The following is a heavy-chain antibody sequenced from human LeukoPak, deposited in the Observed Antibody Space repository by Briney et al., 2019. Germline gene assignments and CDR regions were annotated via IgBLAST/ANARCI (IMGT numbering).Heavy chain of an antibody. Sequence: GGSLRLSCAASGFTFSDYSMSWIRQAPGKGLEWVSSISSSSSYTNYADSVKGRFTISRDNAKNSLYLQMNSLRAEDTAVYYCARDFGYGDYVSLGWFDPWGQGTLVTVSS. D-gene: IGHD4-17*01. CDR2: ISSSSSYT. CDR1: GFTFSDYS. J-gene: IGHJ5*02. V-gene: IGHV3-11*06. CDR3: ARDFGYGDYVSLGWFDP.